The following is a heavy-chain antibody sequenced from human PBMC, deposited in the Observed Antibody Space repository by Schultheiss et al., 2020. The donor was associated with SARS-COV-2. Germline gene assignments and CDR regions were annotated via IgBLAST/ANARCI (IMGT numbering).Heavy chain of an antibody. V-gene: IGHV4-34*01. CDR3: ARTDFTNYDFWSGPHYRDY. D-gene: IGHD3-3*01. Sequence: SETLCLTCAVYGGSFSGYYWSWIRQPPGKGLEWIGEINHSGSTNYNPSLKSRVTISVDTSKNQFSLKLSSVTAADTAVYYCARTDFTNYDFWSGPHYRDYWGQGTLVTVSS. J-gene: IGHJ4*02. CDR1: GGSFSGYY. CDR2: INHSGST.